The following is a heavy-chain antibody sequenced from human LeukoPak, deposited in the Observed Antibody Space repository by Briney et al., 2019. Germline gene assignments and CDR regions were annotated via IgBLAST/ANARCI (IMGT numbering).Heavy chain of an antibody. J-gene: IGHJ4*02. CDR1: GFTVSSNY. V-gene: IGHV3-53*01. CDR3: ARDGEFGWSGSDY. D-gene: IGHD3-16*01. Sequence: HAGGSLRLSCAASGFTVSSNYMSWVRQAPGKGLEWVSVIYSGGSTYYADSVKGRFTISRDNSKNTLYLQMNSLRAEDTAVYYCARDGEFGWSGSDYWGQGTLVTVSS. CDR2: IYSGGST.